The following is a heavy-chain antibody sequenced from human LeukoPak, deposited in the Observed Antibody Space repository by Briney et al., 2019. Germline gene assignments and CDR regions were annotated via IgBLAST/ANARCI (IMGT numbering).Heavy chain of an antibody. Sequence: ASVKVSCKASGYTFTNYYMHWVRQAPGQGLEWMGWINPNSGGTNYAQKFQGRVTMTRDTSISTAYMELSRLRSDDTAVYYCARWDSRGWYERYYFDYWGQGTLVTVSS. CDR3: ARWDSRGWYERYYFDY. V-gene: IGHV1-2*02. J-gene: IGHJ4*02. CDR2: INPNSGGT. CDR1: GYTFTNYY. D-gene: IGHD6-19*01.